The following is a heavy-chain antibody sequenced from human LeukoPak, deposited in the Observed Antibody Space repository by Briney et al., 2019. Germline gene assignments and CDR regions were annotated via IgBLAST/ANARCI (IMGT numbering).Heavy chain of an antibody. D-gene: IGHD2-15*01. CDR2: ISSSSSYI. CDR1: GFTFSSYS. CDR3: ARAPYPSCNDASCYPLDY. J-gene: IGHJ4*02. V-gene: IGHV3-21*04. Sequence: GGSLRLSCAASGFTFSSYSMNWVRQAPGKGLEWVSSISSSSSYIYYADSVKGRFTISRDNAKNSLYLQMTSLRADDSALYYCARAPYPSCNDASCYPLDYWGQGTLVTVSS.